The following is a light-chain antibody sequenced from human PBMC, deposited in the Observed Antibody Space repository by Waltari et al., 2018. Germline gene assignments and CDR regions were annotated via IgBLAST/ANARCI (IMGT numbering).Light chain of an antibody. V-gene: IGKV1-33*01. CDR3: QQHDNPPFT. J-gene: IGKJ2*01. CDR2: DAS. Sequence: DIQMTQSPSSLSASVGGTATITCQEKHEISNNLNWYQQKPGKAPNLRIKDASHLEAGVPSRFSGSGYGTDFTFTISSLQPEDFATYYCQQHDNPPFTFGQGTKLEIK. CDR1: HEISNN.